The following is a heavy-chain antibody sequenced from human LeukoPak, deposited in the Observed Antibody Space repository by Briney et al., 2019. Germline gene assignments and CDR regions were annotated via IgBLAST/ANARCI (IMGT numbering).Heavy chain of an antibody. CDR2: IGIAGDT. CDR3: VRLGPYGDYAGTPRYFDL. D-gene: IGHD4-17*01. J-gene: IGHJ2*01. CDR1: GFTFSSYD. Sequence: PGGSLRLSCAASGFTFSSYDMHWVCQTTGKGLEWVSAIGIAGDTYYPGSVEGRFTISRENAKNSLYLQMNSLRAGDTAVYYCVRLGPYGDYAGTPRYFDLWGRGTLVTVSS. V-gene: IGHV3-13*01.